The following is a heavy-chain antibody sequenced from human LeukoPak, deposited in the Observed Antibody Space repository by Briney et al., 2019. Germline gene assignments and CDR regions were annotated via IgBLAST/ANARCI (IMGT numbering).Heavy chain of an antibody. CDR1: GFTFDDYA. V-gene: IGHV3-9*01. Sequence: PGRSLRLSCAASGFTFDDYAMHWVRQAPGKGLEWVSGISWNSGSIGYADSVKGRFTISRDNAKNSLYLQMNSLRAEDTALYYCAKDRHSGYDWGGGADYYYYGMDVWGQGTTVTVSS. D-gene: IGHD5-12*01. CDR2: ISWNSGSI. CDR3: AKDRHSGYDWGGGADYYYYGMDV. J-gene: IGHJ6*02.